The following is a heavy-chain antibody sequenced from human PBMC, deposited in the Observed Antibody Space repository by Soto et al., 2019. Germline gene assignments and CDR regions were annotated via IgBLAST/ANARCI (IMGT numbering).Heavy chain of an antibody. CDR1: GGTFTYYG. D-gene: IGHD3-22*01. V-gene: IGHV1-69*01. Sequence: QVQLVQSGAEVKRPGSSVKLSCKASGGTFTYYGISWVRQAPGQGLEWMGGIIPIIGPATYAQKFQGRLTIPADESTSTAYMELGSLGSEDTALYYCARDLGTTIAGPPRRETYGGLDPWGQGTLVTVSS. J-gene: IGHJ5*02. CDR3: ARDLGTTIAGPPRRETYGGLDP. CDR2: IIPIIGPA.